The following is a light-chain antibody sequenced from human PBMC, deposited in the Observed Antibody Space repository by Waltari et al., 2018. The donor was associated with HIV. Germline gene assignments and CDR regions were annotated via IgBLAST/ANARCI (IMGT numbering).Light chain of an antibody. CDR1: HIGRKS. Sequence: SYVLTQPPSVSVAPGKTARLTCGGNHIGRKSVHWYQQKPGQAPVLVIYYDSDRPSGIPERFSGSNSGNTATLTISRVEAGDEADYYCQVWDSSSDHVVFGGGTKLTVL. CDR3: QVWDSSSDHVV. V-gene: IGLV3-21*04. J-gene: IGLJ2*01. CDR2: YDS.